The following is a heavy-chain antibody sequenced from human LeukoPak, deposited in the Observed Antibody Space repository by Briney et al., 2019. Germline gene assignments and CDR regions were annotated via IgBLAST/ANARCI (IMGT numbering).Heavy chain of an antibody. CDR1: GFRFSGYY. J-gene: IGHJ3*02. CDR3: ARDDTVALGAFDI. CDR2: ISRSGSTI. V-gene: IGHV3-11*04. Sequence: KPGGSLRLSCAASGFRFSGYYMKWIRQAPGKGLECVSHISRSGSTIYYADSVKGRFTISRDNAKNSLYLQMNSPRVEDTAVYYCARDDTVALGAFDIWGQGTMVTVSS. D-gene: IGHD4-23*01.